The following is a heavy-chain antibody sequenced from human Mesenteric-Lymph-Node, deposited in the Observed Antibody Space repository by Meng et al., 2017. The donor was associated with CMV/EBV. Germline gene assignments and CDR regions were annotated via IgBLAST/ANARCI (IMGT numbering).Heavy chain of an antibody. CDR1: FTFSSYA. CDR2: ISGSGGST. J-gene: IGHJ4*02. CDR3: AKDESPGYDFWSGPTFDY. V-gene: IGHV3-23*01. D-gene: IGHD3-3*01. Sequence: FTFSSYAMSWVRQAPGKGLEWVSVISGSGGSTYYADSVKGRFTVSRDNSKNTLYLQMNSLKAEDTAVYYCAKDESPGYDFWSGPTFDYWGQGTLVTVSS.